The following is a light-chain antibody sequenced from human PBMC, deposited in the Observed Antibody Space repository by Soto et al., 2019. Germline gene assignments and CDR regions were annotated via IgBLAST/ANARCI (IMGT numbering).Light chain of an antibody. V-gene: IGKV2-28*01. CDR3: MQALQTPPT. CDR1: QSPLHSNGYNY. CDR2: LGS. Sequence: DIVMTQSPLSLPVTPGEPASISCRSSQSPLHSNGYNYLDWYLQKPGQSPQILIYLGSNRASGVPDWFSGSGSGTDFTLKISRVEAEDVGVYYCMQALQTPPTFGQGTKLEIK. J-gene: IGKJ2*01.